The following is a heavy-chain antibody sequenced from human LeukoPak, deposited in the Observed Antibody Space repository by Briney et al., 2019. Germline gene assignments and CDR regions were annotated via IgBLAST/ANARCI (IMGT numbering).Heavy chain of an antibody. CDR1: GGSFSGYY. J-gene: IGHJ4*02. D-gene: IGHD5-12*01. Sequence: SETLSLTCAVFGGSFSGYYWSWIRQPPGKGLEWIGEINHSGSTNYNPPLKSRVTISVDTSKNQFSLKLSSVTAADTAVYYCARDGYSGNDGLWGQGTLVTVSS. CDR3: ARDGYSGNDGL. V-gene: IGHV4-34*01. CDR2: INHSGST.